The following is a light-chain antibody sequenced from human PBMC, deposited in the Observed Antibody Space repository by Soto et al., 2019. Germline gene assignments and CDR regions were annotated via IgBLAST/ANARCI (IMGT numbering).Light chain of an antibody. Sequence: EIVLTQSPGTLSLSPGERATLFCRASQSFNSIYLAWYQQTPGQPPRLLIYGASTRDTGIPARFSGSGSGTECTLLLSSLQSEDSAVYYCQQYNSWLWTFGQGTKVDIK. V-gene: IGKV3-15*01. CDR1: QSFNSIY. J-gene: IGKJ1*01. CDR2: GAS. CDR3: QQYNSWLWT.